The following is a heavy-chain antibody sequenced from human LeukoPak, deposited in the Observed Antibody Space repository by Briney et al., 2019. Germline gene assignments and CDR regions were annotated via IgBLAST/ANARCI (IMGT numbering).Heavy chain of an antibody. CDR3: AKALGRTYYYDSSGYYAPDY. D-gene: IGHD3-22*01. CDR1: GFTFSSYA. Sequence: GGSLRLSCAASGFTFSSYAMSWVRQAPGKGLEWVSPISGSGGSTYYADSVKGRFTISRDNSKNTLYLQMNSLRAEDTAVYYCAKALGRTYYYDSSGYYAPDYWGQGTLVTVSS. J-gene: IGHJ4*02. CDR2: ISGSGGST. V-gene: IGHV3-23*01.